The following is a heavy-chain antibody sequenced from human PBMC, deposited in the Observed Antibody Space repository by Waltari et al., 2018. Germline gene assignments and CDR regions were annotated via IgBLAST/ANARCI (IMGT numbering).Heavy chain of an antibody. D-gene: IGHD3-10*01. CDR2: INHSGST. CDR3: AREAYYYGSGSPGY. V-gene: IGHV4-34*01. CDR1: GGSFSGSY. J-gene: IGHJ4*02. Sequence: QVQLQQWGAGLLKPSETLSPTCAVYGGSFSGSYCSCIRQPPGKGLEWIGEINHSGSTNYNPSLKSRVTISVDTSKNQFSLKLSSVTAADTAVYYCAREAYYYGSGSPGYWGQGTLVTVSS.